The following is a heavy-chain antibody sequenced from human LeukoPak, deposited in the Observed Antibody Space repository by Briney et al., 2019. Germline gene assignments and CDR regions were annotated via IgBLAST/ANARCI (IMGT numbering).Heavy chain of an antibody. CDR1: GGSFSGYY. V-gene: IGHV4-34*01. D-gene: IGHD3-3*01. Sequence: SETLSLTCAVYGGSFSGYYWSWIRQPPGKGLEWIGEINHSGSTNYNPSLKSRVTMSVDTSKNQFSLKLSSVTAADTAVYYCARALPDFWSGYRPTSYFDYWGQGTLVTVSS. J-gene: IGHJ4*02. CDR2: INHSGST. CDR3: ARALPDFWSGYRPTSYFDY.